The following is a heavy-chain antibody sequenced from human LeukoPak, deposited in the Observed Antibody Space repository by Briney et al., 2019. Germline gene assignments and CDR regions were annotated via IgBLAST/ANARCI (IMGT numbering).Heavy chain of an antibody. CDR1: GGSISSGVYY. Sequence: PSETLSLTCTVSGGSISSGVYYWGWIRQPPGKGLEWIGSVFYGGSTYHNPSLKSRVTISLDTSKNQFSLKLSSVTAADTAIYYCAGGFDYWGRGTLVTVSS. J-gene: IGHJ4*02. CDR2: VFYGGST. CDR3: AGGFDY. V-gene: IGHV4-39*01.